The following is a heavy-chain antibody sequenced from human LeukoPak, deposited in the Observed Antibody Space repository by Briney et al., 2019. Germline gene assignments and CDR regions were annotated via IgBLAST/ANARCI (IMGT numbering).Heavy chain of an antibody. Sequence: GGSLRLSCAASGFTFSSSEMNWVRQAPGKGLEWVSYISTSVSIKYYADSVKGRFTISRDNAKNSLYPQMNSLRAEDTAVYYCVRAGLHWGQGTLVTVSS. CDR2: ISTSVSIK. CDR3: VRAGLH. CDR1: GFTFSSSE. J-gene: IGHJ1*01. V-gene: IGHV3-48*03.